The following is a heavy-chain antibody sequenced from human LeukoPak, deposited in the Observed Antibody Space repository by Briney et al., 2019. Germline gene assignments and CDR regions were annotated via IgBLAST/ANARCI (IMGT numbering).Heavy chain of an antibody. Sequence: PGGSLRLSCAASGYIFSNYGIHWVRQAPGKGLEWVSFIPDDGSNEYHADSVKGRFTLSRDNSKNTAFLQMNSLRAEDTAVYNCANHQGIAVAGTYFQHWGQGTLVTVSS. D-gene: IGHD6-19*01. V-gene: IGHV3-30*02. CDR3: ANHQGIAVAGTYFQH. J-gene: IGHJ1*01. CDR1: GYIFSNYG. CDR2: IPDDGSNE.